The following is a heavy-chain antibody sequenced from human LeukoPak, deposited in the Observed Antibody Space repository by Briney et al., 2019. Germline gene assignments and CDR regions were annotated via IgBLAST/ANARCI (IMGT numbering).Heavy chain of an antibody. D-gene: IGHD3-10*01. CDR3: AKEMGFKIREVMLGFFEY. Sequence: GGSLRLSCASSGFSFSTYWMTWVRQAAGKGLEWVANIKQDGSYKRYVDSVKGRVTISRDNSKKTLYLEMNSLRAEDTAVYYCAKEMGFKIREVMLGFFEYWGQGTLVTVSS. CDR2: IKQDGSYK. CDR1: GFSFSTYW. J-gene: IGHJ4*02. V-gene: IGHV3-7*03.